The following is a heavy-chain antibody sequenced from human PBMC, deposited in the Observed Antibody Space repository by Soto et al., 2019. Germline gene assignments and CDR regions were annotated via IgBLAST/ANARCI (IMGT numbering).Heavy chain of an antibody. D-gene: IGHD3-3*01. CDR3: ARGRVRITIFGPQTYYMDV. J-gene: IGHJ6*03. CDR1: GGSFSGYY. CDR2: INHSGST. Sequence: SETLSLTCAVYGGSFSGYYWSWIRQPPGKGLEWIGEINHSGSTNYNPSLKSRVTISVDTSKNQFSLKLSSVTAADTAVYYCARGRVRITIFGPQTYYMDVWGKGTTVTVSS. V-gene: IGHV4-34*01.